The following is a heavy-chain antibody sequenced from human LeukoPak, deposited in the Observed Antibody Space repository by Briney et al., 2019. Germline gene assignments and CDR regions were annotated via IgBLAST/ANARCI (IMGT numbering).Heavy chain of an antibody. CDR1: GFTFSSYG. CDR3: ARDGENHYYDY. D-gene: IGHD7-27*01. Sequence: PGGSLRLSCAASGFTFSSYGMSWVRQAPGKGLEWVSYIRSSGDAIYYADSVKGRFTVSRDNAQTSLYLQMSSLRDEDTAVYYCARDGENHYYDYWGQGTLVTVST. J-gene: IGHJ4*02. CDR2: IRSSGDAI. V-gene: IGHV3-48*02.